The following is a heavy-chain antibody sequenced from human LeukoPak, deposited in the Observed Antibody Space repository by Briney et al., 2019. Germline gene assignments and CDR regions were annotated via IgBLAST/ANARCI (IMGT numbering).Heavy chain of an antibody. CDR3: ARGGGYSYGPFDY. J-gene: IGHJ4*02. CDR2: INSDGSST. CDR1: GFTFSAYW. D-gene: IGHD5-18*01. V-gene: IGHV3-74*01. Sequence: GGSLRLSCAASGFTFSAYWMHWVRQAPGKGLVWVSRINSDGSSTSYADSVKGRFTISRDYAKNTLYLQMNSLRAEDTAVYYCARGGGYSYGPFDYWGQGTLVTVSS.